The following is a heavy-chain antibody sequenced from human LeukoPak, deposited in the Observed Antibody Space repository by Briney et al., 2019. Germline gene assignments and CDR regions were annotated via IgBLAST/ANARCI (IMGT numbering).Heavy chain of an antibody. J-gene: IGHJ3*02. V-gene: IGHV3-7*01. CDR3: ARESGSYWETDAFDI. CDR1: GFTFSSYW. CDR2: IKQDGSEK. D-gene: IGHD1-26*01. Sequence: GGSLRLSCAASGFTFSSYWMSWVRQAPGKGLEWVANIKQDGSEKYYVDSVKGRFTISRDSAKNSLYLQMNSLRAEDTAVYYCARESGSYWETDAFDIWGQGTMVTVSS.